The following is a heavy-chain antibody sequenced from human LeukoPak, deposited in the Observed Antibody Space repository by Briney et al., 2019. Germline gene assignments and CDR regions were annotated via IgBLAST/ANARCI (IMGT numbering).Heavy chain of an antibody. CDR2: IKQDGSEK. CDR1: GFTFSSYW. Sequence: GGSLRLSCAASGFTFSSYWMSWVRQAPGKGLEWVANIKQDGSEKYYVDSVKGRFTISRDNAKNSLYLQMNSLRAEDTAVYYCARDGGVYYYYYYMDVWGKGTTVTVSS. V-gene: IGHV3-7*01. J-gene: IGHJ6*03. CDR3: ARDGGVYYYYYYMDV.